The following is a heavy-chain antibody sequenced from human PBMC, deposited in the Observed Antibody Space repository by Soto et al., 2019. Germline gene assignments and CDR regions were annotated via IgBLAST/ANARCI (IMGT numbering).Heavy chain of an antibody. CDR2: IYSRGST. Sequence: QVQLQESGPGLVKPSGTLSLTCAVSGGSISSGDWCWSWVRQSPGKGLEWIGEIYSRGSTTYNPSLKTRVPISADKSENQFSLRLSSVTAADTAVYYCPRRVCDSIFGSLDHWGQGTLVTVSS. CDR3: PRRVCDSIFGSLDH. V-gene: IGHV4-4*02. CDR1: GGSISSGDW. J-gene: IGHJ4*02. D-gene: IGHD3-3*02.